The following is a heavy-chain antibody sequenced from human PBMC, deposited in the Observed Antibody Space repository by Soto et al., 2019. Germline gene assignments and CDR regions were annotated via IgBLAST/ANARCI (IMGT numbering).Heavy chain of an antibody. J-gene: IGHJ6*02. CDR2: INHSGST. CDR1: GGSFSGYY. CDR3: ATVRRAHYYYYYYGMDV. V-gene: IGHV4-34*01. Sequence: SETLSLTCAVYGGSFSGYYWSWIRQPPGKGLEWIGEINHSGSTNYNPSLKSRVTISVDTSKNQFSLKLSSVTAADTAVYYCATVRRAHYYYYYYGMDVWGQGTTVTVSS. D-gene: IGHD4-17*01.